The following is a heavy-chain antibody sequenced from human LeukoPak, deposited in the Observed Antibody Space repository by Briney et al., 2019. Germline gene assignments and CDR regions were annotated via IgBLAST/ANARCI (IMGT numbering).Heavy chain of an antibody. CDR3: ARVDYYGSGSSDY. CDR1: GFTFSSYE. V-gene: IGHV3-48*03. Sequence: PGGSLRLSCAASGFTFSSYEMNWVRQSPGKGLEWVSYISSSGSTIYYADSVKGRFTISRDNAKNSLYLQMNSLRAEDTAVYYCARVDYYGSGSSDYWGQGTLVPVSS. CDR2: ISSSGSTI. D-gene: IGHD3-10*01. J-gene: IGHJ4*02.